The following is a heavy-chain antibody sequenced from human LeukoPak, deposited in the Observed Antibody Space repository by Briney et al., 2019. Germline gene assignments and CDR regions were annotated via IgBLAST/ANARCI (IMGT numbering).Heavy chain of an antibody. J-gene: IGHJ4*02. D-gene: IGHD3-10*01. Sequence: SETLSLTCTVSGGSISSSSYYWGWIRQPPGKGLEWIGSIYYSGSTNYNPSLKSRVTISVDTSKNQFSLKLSSVTAADTAVYYCARVDDYYGSGSFPFDYWGQGTLVTVSS. CDR2: IYYSGST. V-gene: IGHV4-39*07. CDR1: GGSISSSSYY. CDR3: ARVDDYYGSGSFPFDY.